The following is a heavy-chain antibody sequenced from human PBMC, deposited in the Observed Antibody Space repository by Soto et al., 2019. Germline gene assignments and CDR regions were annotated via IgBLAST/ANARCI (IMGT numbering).Heavy chain of an antibody. J-gene: IGHJ4*02. D-gene: IGHD2-21*02. CDR2: ISATGGST. Sequence: EVQLLESGGGLVQPGGSLRLSCAASGFTFTSFAMAWVRQAPGKGLEWVSGISATGGSTHYADSVKGRFTISRDNSRNTVYLQMNSLRAEDTAVYYCAKGAAYCGGDCTRAYWGQGTLVTVSS. CDR3: AKGAAYCGGDCTRAY. V-gene: IGHV3-23*01. CDR1: GFTFTSFA.